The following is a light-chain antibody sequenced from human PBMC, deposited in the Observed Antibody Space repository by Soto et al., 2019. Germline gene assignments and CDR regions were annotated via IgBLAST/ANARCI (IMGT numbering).Light chain of an antibody. J-gene: IGLJ1*01. CDR3: SSYAGSNNFV. Sequence: QSVLTQPPSASGSPGQSVTISCTGTSSDVGGYNYVSWYQQHPGKAPRLMIYEVSKRPSGVPDRFSGSKSGNTASLTVSGLQAEDEADYYCSSYAGSNNFVFGTGTNGTVL. V-gene: IGLV2-8*01. CDR2: EVS. CDR1: SSDVGGYNY.